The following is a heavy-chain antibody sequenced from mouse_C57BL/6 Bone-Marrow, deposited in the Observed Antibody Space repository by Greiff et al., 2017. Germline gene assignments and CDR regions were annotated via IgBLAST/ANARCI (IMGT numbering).Heavy chain of an antibody. CDR3: ARFFRFAY. CDR1: GYSFTGYY. V-gene: IGHV1-42*01. CDR2: INPSTSGT. Sequence: VQLQQPGPELVKPGASVKISCKASGYSFTGYYMNWVKQSPEKSLEWIGEINPSTSGTTYNQKFKAKATLTVDKSSSTAYMQLKSLTSEDSAVYYCARFFRFAYWGQGTLVTVSA. J-gene: IGHJ3*01.